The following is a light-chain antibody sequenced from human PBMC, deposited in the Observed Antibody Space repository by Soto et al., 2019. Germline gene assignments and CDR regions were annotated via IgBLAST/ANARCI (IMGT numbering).Light chain of an antibody. CDR2: EVS. CDR3: SSYTSSSTLYV. Sequence: QSALTQPASVSGSPGQSITISCTGTSSDVGGYNYVSWYQQHPGKAPKLMIYEVSNRPSGASNRFSGSKSGNMASLTISGLQAEDEADYYCSSYTSSSTLYVFGAGTKVTVL. J-gene: IGLJ1*01. V-gene: IGLV2-14*01. CDR1: SSDVGGYNY.